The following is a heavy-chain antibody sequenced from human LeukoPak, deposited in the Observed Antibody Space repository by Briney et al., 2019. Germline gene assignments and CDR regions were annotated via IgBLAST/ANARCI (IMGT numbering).Heavy chain of an antibody. CDR2: IIPIFGTA. V-gene: IGHV1-69*13. CDR1: GGTFSSYA. CDR3: ARALKKKYYYYYYMDV. J-gene: IGHJ6*03. Sequence: SVKVSCKASGGTFSSYAISWVRQAPGQGLEWMGGIIPIFGTANYAQKFQGRVTITADESTSTAYMELSSLRSEDTAVYYCARALKKKYYYYYYMDVWGKGTTVTVSS.